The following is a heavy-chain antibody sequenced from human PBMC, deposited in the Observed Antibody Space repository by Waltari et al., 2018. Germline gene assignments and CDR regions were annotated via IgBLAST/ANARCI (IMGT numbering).Heavy chain of an antibody. D-gene: IGHD2-2*01. CDR2: IYYSGST. CDR3: ARRQYQLLDAFDI. J-gene: IGHJ3*02. V-gene: IGHV4-59*08. Sequence: QVQLQESGPGLVKPSETLSLTCTVSGGSISSYYWSWIRQPPGKGLEWIGYIYYSGSTNYNPSLKSRVTISVDTSKNQFSLKLSSVTAADTAVYYCARRQYQLLDAFDIWGQGTMVTVSS. CDR1: GGSISSYY.